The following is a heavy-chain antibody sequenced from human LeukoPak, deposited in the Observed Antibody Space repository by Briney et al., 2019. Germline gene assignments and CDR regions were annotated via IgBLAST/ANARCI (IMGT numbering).Heavy chain of an antibody. J-gene: IGHJ4*02. CDR2: IIPIFGTA. Sequence: SVKVSCKASGGTFSSYAISWVRQAPGQGLEWMGGIIPIFGTANYAQKFQGRVTITADESTSTAYMELSSLRSEDTAVYYCAREHGYCSGGSCYLGYYFDYWGQGTLVTVSS. V-gene: IGHV1-69*01. D-gene: IGHD2-15*01. CDR3: AREHGYCSGGSCYLGYYFDY. CDR1: GGTFSSYA.